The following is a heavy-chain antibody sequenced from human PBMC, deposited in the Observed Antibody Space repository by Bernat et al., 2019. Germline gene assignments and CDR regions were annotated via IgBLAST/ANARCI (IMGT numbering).Heavy chain of an antibody. D-gene: IGHD5-24*01. J-gene: IGHJ4*02. CDR2: INPNSGGT. CDR1: GYTFTGYY. V-gene: IGHV1-2*04. CDR3: ERGGGMATVHFDY. Sequence: QVQLVQSGAEVKKPGASVKVSCKASGYTFTGYYMHWVRQAPGQGLEWMGWINPNSGGTNYAQKFQGWVTMTRDTSIRKAYMELSRLRSDDTAVYYCERGGGMATVHFDYWGQGTLVTVSS.